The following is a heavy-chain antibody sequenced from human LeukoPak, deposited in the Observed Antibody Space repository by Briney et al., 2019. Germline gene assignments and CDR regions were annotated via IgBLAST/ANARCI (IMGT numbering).Heavy chain of an antibody. CDR1: GCTFTSYD. CDR2: MNPNSGNT. Sequence: GASVKVSCKASGCTFTSYDINWVRQATGQGLEWMGWMNPNSGNTGYAQKFQGRVTMTRNTSISTAYMELSSLRSEDTAVYYCAREILREGWFDPWGQGTLVTVSS. V-gene: IGHV1-8*01. J-gene: IGHJ5*02. CDR3: AREILREGWFDP.